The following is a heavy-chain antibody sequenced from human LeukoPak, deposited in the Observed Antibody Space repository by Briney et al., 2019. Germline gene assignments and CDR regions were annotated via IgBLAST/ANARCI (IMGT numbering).Heavy chain of an antibody. J-gene: IGHJ4*02. D-gene: IGHD3-10*01. CDR3: ARDYYYGSGSYGYDY. CDR2: ISSSGSTI. Sequence: PGGSLRLSCAASGFTFSSYEMNWVRQAPGKWLEWVSYISSSGSTIYYADSVKGRFTISRDNAKNSLYLQMNSLRAEDTAVYYCARDYYYGSGSYGYDYWGQGTLVTVSS. CDR1: GFTFSSYE. V-gene: IGHV3-48*03.